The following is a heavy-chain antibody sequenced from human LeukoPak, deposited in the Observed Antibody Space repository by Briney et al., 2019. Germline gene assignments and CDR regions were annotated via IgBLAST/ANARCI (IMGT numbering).Heavy chain of an antibody. CDR1: GFTFSRYW. J-gene: IGHJ4*02. D-gene: IGHD6-19*01. CDR2: INTDGSST. V-gene: IGHV3-74*01. CDR3: VRDDTSGPPDY. Sequence: PGGSLRLSCAASGFTFSRYWMHWVRQAPGKGLVWVSRINTDGSSTSYADSVKGRFTISRDNAKNTLYLQMNSLRAEDTAVYYCVRDDTSGPPDYWGQGTLVTVSS.